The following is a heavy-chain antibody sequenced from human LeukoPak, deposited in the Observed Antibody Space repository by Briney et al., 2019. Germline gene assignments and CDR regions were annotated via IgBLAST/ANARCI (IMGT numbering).Heavy chain of an antibody. CDR1: GASISSYQ. CDR3: ARDLRRDGYNRGAFDI. D-gene: IGHD5-24*01. Sequence: PSETLSLTCTVSGASISSYQWSWIRQPPGKGLEWIGFIFYTGSTNYNPSLKSRVTISVDTSKRQFFLKLSSVTAADTAVYYCARDLRRDGYNRGAFDIWGQGTVVTVSS. V-gene: IGHV4-59*01. J-gene: IGHJ3*02. CDR2: IFYTGST.